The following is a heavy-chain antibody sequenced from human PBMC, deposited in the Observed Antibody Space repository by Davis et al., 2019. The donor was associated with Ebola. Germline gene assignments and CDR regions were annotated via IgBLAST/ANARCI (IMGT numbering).Heavy chain of an antibody. V-gene: IGHV1-18*01. D-gene: IGHD3-10*01. CDR3: ARGDMVRGARGWFDP. CDR2: ISAYNGNT. J-gene: IGHJ5*02. CDR1: GYTFTSYG. Sequence: ASVKVSCKASGYTFTSYGISWVRQAPGQGLEWMGWISAYNGNTNYAQKLQGRVTMTTDTSTSTAYMELRSLRSDDTAVYYCARGDMVRGARGWFDPWGQGTLVTVSS.